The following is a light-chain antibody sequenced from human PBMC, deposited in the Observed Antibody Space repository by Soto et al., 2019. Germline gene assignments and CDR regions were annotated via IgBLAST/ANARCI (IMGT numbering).Light chain of an antibody. CDR2: GAS. Sequence: EIVLTQSPGTLSLSPGERATLSCRASQSVSSSYLAWYQQKPGQAPRLLIYGASSRATGIPDRFSGSGSGTDFTLTISRLEPEDSAVYFCQQYVSSPITFGQGTRLEIK. J-gene: IGKJ5*01. CDR1: QSVSSSY. CDR3: QQYVSSPIT. V-gene: IGKV3-20*01.